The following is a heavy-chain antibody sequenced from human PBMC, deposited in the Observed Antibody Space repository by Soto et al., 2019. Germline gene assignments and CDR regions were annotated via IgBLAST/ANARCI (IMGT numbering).Heavy chain of an antibody. CDR1: GFTIRSGW. V-gene: IGHV3-7*01. Sequence: PGGSLRLSCVASGFTIRSGWMSWGRRPPAEGREGGADIKHDGSAKQYMASVSSRFTISRDNSNNSVYLQLNSLRAEDTAVYYCARDFYGCFSDGSCDHWGQGTLVTVSS. J-gene: IGHJ5*02. D-gene: IGHD3-10*01. CDR2: IKHDGSAK. CDR3: ARDFYGCFSDGSCDH.